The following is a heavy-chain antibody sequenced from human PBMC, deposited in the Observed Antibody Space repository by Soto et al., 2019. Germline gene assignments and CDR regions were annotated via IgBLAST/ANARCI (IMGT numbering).Heavy chain of an antibody. J-gene: IGHJ4*02. CDR3: ARVKGGTSRRAFDS. Sequence: SETLSLTCTVSGDSISSGGYYWSWIRQHPGKGLEWIGYIYDNGGAYYSPSLKGRVTISIDKSANQFSLRLTSVTVADTAVYYCARVKGGTSRRAFDSWGQGTLVTVSS. CDR2: IYDNGGA. D-gene: IGHD2-15*01. V-gene: IGHV4-31*03. CDR1: GDSISSGGYY.